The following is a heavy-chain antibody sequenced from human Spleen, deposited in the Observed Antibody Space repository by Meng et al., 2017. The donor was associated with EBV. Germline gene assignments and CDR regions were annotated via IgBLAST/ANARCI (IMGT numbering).Heavy chain of an antibody. CDR2: INVGNGNR. Sequence: VHVAQSGSEVKEPVDSVKVSCKATGYTFSNYAMHWVRQAPGQRLEWMGWINVGNGNRKYSQKFHGRVTITRDTSASTASMELSSLRSEDTAVYYCARGSDDFWTVGFDYWGQGTLVTVSS. D-gene: IGHD3-3*01. V-gene: IGHV1-3*01. J-gene: IGHJ4*02. CDR3: ARGSDDFWTVGFDY. CDR1: GYTFSNYA.